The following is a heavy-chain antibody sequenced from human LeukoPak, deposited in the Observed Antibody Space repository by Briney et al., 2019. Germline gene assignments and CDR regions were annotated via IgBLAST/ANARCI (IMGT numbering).Heavy chain of an antibody. D-gene: IGHD3-22*01. J-gene: IGHJ4*02. CDR1: GYTFTDYY. CDR3: ARASYYYDSSGYPGYYFDY. Sequence: GASVKVSCKASGYTFTDYYMHWVRQAPGQGLEWMGWINPNSGGTNYAQKFQGRVTMTRDTCISTAYMELSRLRSDDTAVYYCARASYYYDSSGYPGYYFDYWGQGTLVTVSS. V-gene: IGHV1-2*02. CDR2: INPNSGGT.